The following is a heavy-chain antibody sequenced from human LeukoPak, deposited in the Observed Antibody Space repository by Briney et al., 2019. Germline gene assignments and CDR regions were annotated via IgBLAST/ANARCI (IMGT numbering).Heavy chain of an antibody. J-gene: IGHJ6*02. CDR3: AKRMTYYYYGMDV. CDR2: INHSGST. D-gene: IGHD1-1*01. V-gene: IGHV4-34*01. Sequence: SETLSLTCAVYGGSFSGYYWSWIRQPPGKGLEWIGEINHSGSTNYNPSLKSRVTISVDTSKNQFSLKLSSVTAADTAAYYCAKRMTYYYYGMDVWGQGTTVTVSS. CDR1: GGSFSGYY.